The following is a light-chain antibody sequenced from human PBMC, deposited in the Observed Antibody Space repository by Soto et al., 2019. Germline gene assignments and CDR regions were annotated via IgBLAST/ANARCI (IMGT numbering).Light chain of an antibody. V-gene: IGKV3-20*01. CDR2: DAS. J-gene: IGKJ1*01. CDR1: QTVGNNF. Sequence: EIVLTQSPGTLSLSPGDGATLSCRASQTVGNNFLAWYQQRPGQAPRLLIHDASSRATGIPDRFSGSGSGTEFTLTIGRLEPEDFAVYYCQQYGKLPRTFGQGTKVDIK. CDR3: QQYGKLPRT.